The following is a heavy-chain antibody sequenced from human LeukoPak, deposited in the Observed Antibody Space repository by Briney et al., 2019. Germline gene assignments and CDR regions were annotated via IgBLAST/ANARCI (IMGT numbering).Heavy chain of an antibody. Sequence: SQTQSLTCTVSGGSFTTHYWRWVRQPPGKGLECIGYRCYIASSNYHPSLKDRVTLTIDAHKHDVSQMLNSVTAADTAVYDCASDSMSMHAFHAWGGGAMVSVSS. CDR2: RCYIASS. J-gene: IGHJ3*01. CDR3: ASDSMSMHAFHA. D-gene: IGHD2-8*01. V-gene: IGHV4-59*11. CDR1: GGSFTTHY.